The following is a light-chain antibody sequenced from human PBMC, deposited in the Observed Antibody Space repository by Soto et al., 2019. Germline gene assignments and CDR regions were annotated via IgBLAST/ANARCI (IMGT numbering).Light chain of an antibody. V-gene: IGKV3-15*01. J-gene: IGKJ2*01. Sequence: EIVMTQSPATLSVSPGERATLSCRASQSVSSNLAWYQQKPGQAPRILIYVASTRATGIAARFSGSRSGTEFTLTISSLQSEDFAVYYCQQYNNWPRGTFGQGTKLEIK. CDR1: QSVSSN. CDR3: QQYNNWPRGT. CDR2: VAS.